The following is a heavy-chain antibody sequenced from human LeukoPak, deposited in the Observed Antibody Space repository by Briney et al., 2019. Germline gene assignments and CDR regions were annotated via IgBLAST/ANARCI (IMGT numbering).Heavy chain of an antibody. CDR3: ARRNTAMGSFDY. CDR1: GGSISSTSYY. CDR2: VYYTGST. V-gene: IGHV4-39*01. J-gene: IGHJ4*02. Sequence: SETLSLTCTVSGGSISSTSYYWGWIRQPPGKGLEWIGSVYYTGSTYYNVSPKSRVTISVNTSKNQFSLKLSSVTAADTAVYCCARRNTAMGSFDYWGQGTLVTVPS. D-gene: IGHD5-18*01.